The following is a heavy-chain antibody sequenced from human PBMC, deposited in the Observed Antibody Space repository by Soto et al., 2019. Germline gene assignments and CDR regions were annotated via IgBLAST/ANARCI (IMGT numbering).Heavy chain of an antibody. Sequence: QVQLVQSGAEVKKPGASVKVSCKASGYTFSNFGISWVRQAPGQGLEWMGWISAYNGNTNYAQKLQGRVTMTTDTSRSTAYKELRSMRSDDTAVYYCARGAGWVTIFGAVNLDYWGQGTLVTVSS. J-gene: IGHJ4*02. CDR2: ISAYNGNT. CDR1: GYTFSNFG. CDR3: ARGAGWVTIFGAVNLDY. D-gene: IGHD3-3*01. V-gene: IGHV1-18*01.